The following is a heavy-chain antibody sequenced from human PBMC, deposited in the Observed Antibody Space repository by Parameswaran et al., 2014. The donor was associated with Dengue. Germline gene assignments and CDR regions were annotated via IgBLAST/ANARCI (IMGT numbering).Heavy chain of an antibody. Sequence: PGKGLEWIGSIYYSGSTYYNPSLKSRVTISVDRSKNQFSLKLSSVTAADTAVYYCARRYYYDSSGYFAYWGQGTLVTVSS. CDR3: ARRYYYDSSGYFAY. J-gene: IGHJ4*02. D-gene: IGHD3-22*01. V-gene: IGHV4-39*01. CDR2: IYYSGST.